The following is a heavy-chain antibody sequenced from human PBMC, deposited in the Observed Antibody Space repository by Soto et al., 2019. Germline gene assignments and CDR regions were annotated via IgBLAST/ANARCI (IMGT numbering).Heavy chain of an antibody. D-gene: IGHD3-16*02. J-gene: IGHJ6*03. CDR1: GFTFSDYY. Sequence: GGSLRLSCAASGFTFSDYYMSWIRQAPGKGLEWVSYISSSGSTIYYADSVKGRFTISRDNAKNSLYLQMNSLRAEDTAVYYCARGLRGDYIWGSYREDYYYYYMDVWGKGTTVTVSS. CDR3: ARGLRGDYIWGSYREDYYYYYMDV. V-gene: IGHV3-11*01. CDR2: ISSSGSTI.